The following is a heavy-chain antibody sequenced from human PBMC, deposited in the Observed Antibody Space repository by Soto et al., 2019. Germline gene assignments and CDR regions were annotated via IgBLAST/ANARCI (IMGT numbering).Heavy chain of an antibody. Sequence: SETLSLTCTVSGASISNYYGSWIRQPPGKGLEWIGYIYSSGSASYNPSLKSRVTISVDTSNNQFSLKLTSVTAADTAVYYCVRSGHTFGGVIWGQGTLVTVSS. D-gene: IGHD3-16*01. CDR2: IYSSGSA. CDR3: VRSGHTFGGVI. CDR1: GASISNYY. V-gene: IGHV4-59*01. J-gene: IGHJ4*02.